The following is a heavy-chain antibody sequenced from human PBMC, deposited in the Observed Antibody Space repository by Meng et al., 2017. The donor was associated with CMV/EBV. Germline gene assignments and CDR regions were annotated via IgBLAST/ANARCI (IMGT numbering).Heavy chain of an antibody. CDR1: GYSISSGYY. Sequence: GSLRLSCTVSGYSISSGYYWGWIRQPPGKGLEWIGSIYHSGSTYYNPSLKSRVTISVDTSKNQFSLKLSSVTAADTAVYYCASTGYCSTTNCHLLLDPYNWFDPWGQGTLVTVSS. V-gene: IGHV4-38-2*02. J-gene: IGHJ5*02. CDR2: IYHSGST. D-gene: IGHD2-2*01. CDR3: ASTGYCSTTNCHLLLDPYNWFDP.